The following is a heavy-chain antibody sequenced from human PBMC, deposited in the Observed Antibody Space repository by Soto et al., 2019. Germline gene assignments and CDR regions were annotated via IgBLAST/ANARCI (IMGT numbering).Heavy chain of an antibody. CDR3: TRAAIKGELLDY. CDR1: GFTFSSYG. CDR2: IWHDGSNK. D-gene: IGHD1-26*01. J-gene: IGHJ4*02. V-gene: IGHV3-33*08. Sequence: GSLRLSCAASGFTFSSYGMHWVRQAPGKGLEWVALIWHDGSNKGYADSVKGRFTISRDNSKNTLNLQMNSLRVEDTAVYYCTRAAIKGELLDYWGQGTQVTVSS.